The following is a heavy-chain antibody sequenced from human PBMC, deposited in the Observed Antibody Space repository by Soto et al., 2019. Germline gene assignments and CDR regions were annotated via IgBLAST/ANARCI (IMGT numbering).Heavy chain of an antibody. CDR2: IIPIFGTA. V-gene: IGHV1-69*13. CDR3: ARDKAGRRFGELLGGMDV. D-gene: IGHD3-10*01. Sequence: SVKVSCKASGGTFSSNAISWVRQAPGQGLEWMGGIIPIFGTANYAQKSQGRVTITADESTSTAYMELSSLRSEDTAVYYCARDKAGRRFGELLGGMDVWGQGTTVTVSS. CDR1: GGTFSSNA. J-gene: IGHJ6*02.